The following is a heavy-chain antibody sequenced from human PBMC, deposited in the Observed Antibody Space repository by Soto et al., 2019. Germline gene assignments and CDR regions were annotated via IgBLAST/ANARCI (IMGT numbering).Heavy chain of an antibody. CDR3: AKDLREMATNTPDY. J-gene: IGHJ4*02. V-gene: IGHV3-72*01. CDR2: IRNKENGYTI. Sequence: PGGSLRLSCATSGFTFSDHYMDWVRQAPGKGPEWVGRIRNKENGYTIEYAESVKGRFIVSRDNLENSLHLQMTSLRTEDTVVYYCAKDLREMATNTPDYWGQGTLVTVSS. D-gene: IGHD5-12*01. CDR1: GFTFSDHY.